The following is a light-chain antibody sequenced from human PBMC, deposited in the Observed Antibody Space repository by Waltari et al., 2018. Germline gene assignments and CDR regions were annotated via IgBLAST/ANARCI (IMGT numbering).Light chain of an antibody. CDR3: AAWDDSLNGVV. CDR1: SPNLGTNP. CDR2: RNN. V-gene: IGLV1-44*01. J-gene: IGLJ3*02. Sequence: QSVLTQPPSASGTPGPRVTISCSGSSPNLGTNPGHLYQPLPGTAPKLLIYRNNQRPSGVPDRFSGSKSGTSASLAISGLQSEDESDYYCAAWDDSLNGVVFGGGTKLTVL.